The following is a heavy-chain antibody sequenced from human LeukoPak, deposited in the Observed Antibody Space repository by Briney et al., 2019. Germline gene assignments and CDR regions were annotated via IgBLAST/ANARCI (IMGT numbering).Heavy chain of an antibody. Sequence: SETLSLTCTVSGGSISSYYWSWIRQPPGKGLEWTGYIYYSGSTNYNPSLKSRVTISVDTSKNQFSLKLSSVTAADTAVYYCARVTYSSSWYWFDPWGQGTLVTVSS. V-gene: IGHV4-59*01. CDR2: IYYSGST. J-gene: IGHJ5*02. CDR1: GGSISSYY. CDR3: ARVTYSSSWYWFDP. D-gene: IGHD6-13*01.